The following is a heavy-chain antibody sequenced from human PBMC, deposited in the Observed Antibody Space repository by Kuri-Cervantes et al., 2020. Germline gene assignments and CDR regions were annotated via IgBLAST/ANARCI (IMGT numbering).Heavy chain of an antibody. Sequence: GSLRLSCTVSGGSISSYYWSWIRQPPGKGLEWIGYIYYSGSTNYNPSLKSRVTISVDTSKNQFSLKLSSVTAADTAVCYCARQTGGRWLQFYYFDYWGQGTLVTVSS. V-gene: IGHV4-59*08. J-gene: IGHJ4*02. CDR3: ARQTGGRWLQFYYFDY. CDR2: IYYSGST. CDR1: GGSISSYY. D-gene: IGHD5-24*01.